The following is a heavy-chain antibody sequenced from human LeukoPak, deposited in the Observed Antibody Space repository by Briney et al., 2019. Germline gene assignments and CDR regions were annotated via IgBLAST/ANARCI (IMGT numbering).Heavy chain of an antibody. CDR3: ASVAYDTSLQH. D-gene: IGHD3-22*01. J-gene: IGHJ1*01. CDR2: IYYSAST. CDR1: GGSISSGGYF. Sequence: SHTLSLTCTVSGGSISSGGYFWSWIRQHPGKGLEWIGYIYYSASTYYNPSLKGRVTISVDTSKNQFSLRLSSVTAADTAIYYCASVAYDTSLQHWGQGTLVTVSS. V-gene: IGHV4-31*03.